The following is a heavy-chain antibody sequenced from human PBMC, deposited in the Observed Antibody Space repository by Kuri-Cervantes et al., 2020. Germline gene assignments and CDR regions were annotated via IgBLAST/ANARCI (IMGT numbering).Heavy chain of an antibody. CDR2: IYSDGSGT. Sequence: GESLKISCAASGFTFNNYWMHWVRQAPGKGLVWVSRIYSDGSGTNYVDSVKGRFTISRDNAKNTLYLQMHSLRVEDTAVYYCARPSGDGGNPYYGMDVWGQGTTVTVSS. CDR3: ARPSGDGGNPYYGMDV. J-gene: IGHJ6*02. CDR1: GFTFNNYW. V-gene: IGHV3-74*01. D-gene: IGHD4-23*01.